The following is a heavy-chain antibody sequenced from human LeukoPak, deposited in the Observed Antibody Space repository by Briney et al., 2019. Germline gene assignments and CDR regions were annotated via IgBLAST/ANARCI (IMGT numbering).Heavy chain of an antibody. CDR1: GGTFSNYA. CDR2: IIPIFGTA. Sequence: SVKVSCKASGGTFSNYAISWVRQAPGQGLEWMGGIIPIFGTANYAQKFQGRVTITADKSTSTAYMELSSLRSEDTAVYYCARAYSSGIGYYYMDVWGKGTTVTVSS. J-gene: IGHJ6*03. V-gene: IGHV1-69*06. D-gene: IGHD3-10*01. CDR3: ARAYSSGIGYYYMDV.